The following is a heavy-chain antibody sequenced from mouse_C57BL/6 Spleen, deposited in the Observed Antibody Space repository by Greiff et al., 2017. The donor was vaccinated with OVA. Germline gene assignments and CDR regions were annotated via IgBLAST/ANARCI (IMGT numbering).Heavy chain of an antibody. J-gene: IGHJ2*01. V-gene: IGHV5-12*01. CDR3: ARHAPEGYYFDY. CDR1: GFTFSDYY. Sequence: DVMLVESGGGLVQPGGSLKLSCAASGFTFSDYYMYWVRQTPEKRLEWVAYISNGGGSTYYPDTVKGRFTISRDNAKNTLYLQMSRLKSEDTAMYYCARHAPEGYYFDYWGQGTTLTVSS. CDR2: ISNGGGST.